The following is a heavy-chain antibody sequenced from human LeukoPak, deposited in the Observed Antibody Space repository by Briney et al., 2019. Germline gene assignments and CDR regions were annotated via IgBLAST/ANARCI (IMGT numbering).Heavy chain of an antibody. CDR1: GGSISSHY. V-gene: IGHV4-59*11. CDR3: AREMTTVTTATDWFDP. CDR2: IYYSGST. J-gene: IGHJ5*02. D-gene: IGHD4-11*01. Sequence: SETLSLTCTVSGGSISSHYWSWNRQPPGKGLEWIGYIYYSGSTNYNPSLKSRVTISVDTSKNQFSLKLSSVTAADTAVYYCAREMTTVTTATDWFDPWGQGTLVTVSS.